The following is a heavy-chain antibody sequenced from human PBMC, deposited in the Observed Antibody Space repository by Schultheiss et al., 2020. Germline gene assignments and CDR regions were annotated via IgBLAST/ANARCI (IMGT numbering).Heavy chain of an antibody. CDR1: GSTFSSYT. Sequence: GGSLRLPCAASGSTFSSYTMNWFRQAPGKGLEWVSSISSSSSYIYYADSVKGRFTISRDNAKNSLYLQMNSQRAEHTAVYYCARDYQPLLYGPYYFDYWGQGTLVTVSS. J-gene: IGHJ4*02. CDR2: ISSSSSYI. CDR3: ARDYQPLLYGPYYFDY. D-gene: IGHD2-2*02. V-gene: IGHV3-21*01.